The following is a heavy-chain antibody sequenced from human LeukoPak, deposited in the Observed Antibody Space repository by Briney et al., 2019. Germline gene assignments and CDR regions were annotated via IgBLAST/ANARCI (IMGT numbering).Heavy chain of an antibody. V-gene: IGHV4-4*09. CDR1: GGSISSYY. D-gene: IGHD2-2*01. CDR3: ARDGCSSTSCYPNHNWFDP. J-gene: IGHJ5*02. Sequence: SETLSLTCTVSGGSISSYYWSWIRQPPGEGLEWIGYIYTSGSTNYNPSLKSRVTISVDTSKNQFSLKLSSVTAADTAVYYCARDGCSSTSCYPNHNWFDPWGQGTLVTVSS. CDR2: IYTSGST.